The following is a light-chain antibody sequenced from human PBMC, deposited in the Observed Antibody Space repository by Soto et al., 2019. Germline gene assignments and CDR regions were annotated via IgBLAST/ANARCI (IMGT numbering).Light chain of an antibody. CDR2: GAS. Sequence: VVTQSPGTLSLSPGERATLSCRASQSVTSDYLAWYQQKPGQSPRLLMSGASRRATGVPDRFSGSGSGTDFTLTISSLEPDDFAVYYCQHRSNWPPDFGPGTKVDIK. CDR1: QSVTSDY. V-gene: IGKV3D-20*02. J-gene: IGKJ3*01. CDR3: QHRSNWPPD.